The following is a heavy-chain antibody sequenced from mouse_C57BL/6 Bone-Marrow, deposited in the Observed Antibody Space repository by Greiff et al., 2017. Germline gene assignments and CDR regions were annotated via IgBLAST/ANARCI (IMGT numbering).Heavy chain of an antibody. Sequence: QVQLQQPGAELVKPGASVKLSCKASGYTFTSYWMHWVKQRPGQGLEWIGMIHPNSGSTNYNEKFKSKATLTLDKSSSTAYMQLSSLTSEDSAVYYCARTPYYYGSSYYAMDYWGQGTSVTVSS. V-gene: IGHV1-64*01. CDR3: ARTPYYYGSSYYAMDY. CDR1: GYTFTSYW. D-gene: IGHD1-1*01. CDR2: IHPNSGST. J-gene: IGHJ4*01.